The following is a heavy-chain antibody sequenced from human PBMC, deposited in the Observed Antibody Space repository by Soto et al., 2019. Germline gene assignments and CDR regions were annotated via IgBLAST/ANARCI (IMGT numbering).Heavy chain of an antibody. J-gene: IGHJ6*02. CDR2: ISWNSGSI. CDR1: GFTFDDYA. V-gene: IGHV3-9*01. CDR3: AKDLWFGELYGGMDV. D-gene: IGHD3-10*01. Sequence: TLRLSCAASGFTFDDYALPWVRQAPGQGLEWVSGISWNSGSIGYADSVKGRVTISRDNAKNSLYLQMNSLRAEDTALYYCAKDLWFGELYGGMDVWGQGT.